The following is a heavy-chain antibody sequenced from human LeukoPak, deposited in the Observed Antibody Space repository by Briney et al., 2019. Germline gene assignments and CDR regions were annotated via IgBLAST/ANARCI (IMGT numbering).Heavy chain of an antibody. CDR1: GGSISSGDYY. CDR2: IYYSGST. J-gene: IGHJ6*02. D-gene: IGHD6-19*01. V-gene: IGHV4-30-4*01. CDR3: ASHFKTPVAPYYYGMDV. Sequence: SETLSLTCTVSGGSISSGDYYWSWIRQPPGKGLEWIGYIYYSGSTYYNPSLKSRVTISVDTSKNQFSLKLSSVTAADTAVYYCASHFKTPVAPYYYGMDVWGQGTTVTVSS.